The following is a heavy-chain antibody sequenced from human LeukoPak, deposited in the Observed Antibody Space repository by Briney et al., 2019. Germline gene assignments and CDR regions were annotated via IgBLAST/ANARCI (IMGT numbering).Heavy chain of an antibody. V-gene: IGHV3-7*02. CDR1: GFTFSWDW. CDR3: ARSYGSGPGDY. Sequence: GGSLRLSCAASGFTFSWDWMSWVRQAPGKGLEWVANIKQDGSEKYYVDSVKGRFTISRDNAKNTLYLQMNSLRAEDTAVYYCARSYGSGPGDYWGQGTLVTVSS. D-gene: IGHD3-10*01. J-gene: IGHJ4*02. CDR2: IKQDGSEK.